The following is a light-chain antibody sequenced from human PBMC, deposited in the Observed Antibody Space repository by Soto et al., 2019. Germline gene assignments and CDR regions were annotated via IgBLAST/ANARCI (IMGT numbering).Light chain of an antibody. V-gene: IGKV2-28*01. J-gene: IGKJ4*01. Sequence: EIVMTPSPLSLPVTPGEPASIYCRSSPSLLHSDGYNYLAWYLQKPGHSPQILIDLASSRASGVPDRFSGSGSGTDFTLKISRVEAEDVGVYYCMQALQTPTFGGGTKVEI. CDR1: PSLLHSDGYNY. CDR3: MQALQTPT. CDR2: LAS.